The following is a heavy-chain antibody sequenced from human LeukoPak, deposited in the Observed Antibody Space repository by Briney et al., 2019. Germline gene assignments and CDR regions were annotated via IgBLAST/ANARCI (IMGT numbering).Heavy chain of an antibody. CDR2: IYYSGNT. Sequence: PSETLSLTCAVSGGSISSGGYSWSWIRQPPGTGLEWIGNIYYSGNTHYNSSLRSRVSISVDTSKNQFSLKLTSVTAADTAVYYCARHWFSGSYYPRYDVWGQGTLVTVSS. CDR3: ARHWFSGSYYPRYDV. J-gene: IGHJ4*02. V-gene: IGHV4-39*01. CDR1: GGSISSGGYS. D-gene: IGHD1-26*01.